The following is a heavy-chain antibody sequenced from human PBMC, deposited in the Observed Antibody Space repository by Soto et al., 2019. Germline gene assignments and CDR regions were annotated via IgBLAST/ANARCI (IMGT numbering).Heavy chain of an antibody. Sequence: EAHLVESGGGLVQPGRSRRLSCAASGFTFSSYAFNWVRQAPGKGLEWISYISVGSGSIFYADSVKGRFTISRDDAQNSLYLQMNILRDEDTAIYFCVRDDKWAFDIWGQGTTVSVSS. J-gene: IGHJ3*02. CDR2: ISVGSGSI. D-gene: IGHD1-26*01. CDR1: GFTFSSYA. CDR3: VRDDKWAFDI. V-gene: IGHV3-48*02.